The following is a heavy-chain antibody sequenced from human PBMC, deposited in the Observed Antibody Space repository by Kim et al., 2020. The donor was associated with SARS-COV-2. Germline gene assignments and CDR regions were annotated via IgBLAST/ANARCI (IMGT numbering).Heavy chain of an antibody. Sequence: SETLSLTCTVSGGSISSYYWSGIRQPPGKGLEWIGYIYYSGSTNYNPSLKSRVTISVDTSKNQFSLKLSSVTAADTAVYYCARDPIAVAVTDHDAFDIWG. J-gene: IGHJ3*02. CDR2: IYYSGST. CDR3: ARDPIAVAVTDHDAFDI. V-gene: IGHV4-59*01. D-gene: IGHD6-19*01. CDR1: GGSISSYY.